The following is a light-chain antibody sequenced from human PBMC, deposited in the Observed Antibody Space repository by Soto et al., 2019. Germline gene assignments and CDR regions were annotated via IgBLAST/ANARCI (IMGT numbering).Light chain of an antibody. CDR3: QQTYTSPCN. CDR2: AAS. J-gene: IGKJ5*01. Sequence: DIQMTQSPSSVSASVVDRVTITFLASQGISSWLAWYRQKPGQAPKLLIYAASNLQSGVPSRFSGSGSGTDFTLTISSLQPEDSATYFCQQTYTSPCNFGQGTRLEIK. V-gene: IGKV1-12*01. CDR1: QGISSW.